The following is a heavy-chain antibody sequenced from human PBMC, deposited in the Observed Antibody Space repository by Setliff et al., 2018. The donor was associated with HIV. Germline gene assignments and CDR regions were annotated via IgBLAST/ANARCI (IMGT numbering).Heavy chain of an antibody. CDR2: ISAYNGNT. CDR1: GYTFTSYG. V-gene: IGHV1-18*01. D-gene: IGHD4-17*01. Sequence: ASVKVSCKASGYTFTSYGISWVRQAPGQGLEWMGWISAYNGNTNYAQKLQGRVTMTTDTSTSTAYMELRSLRSDDTAVYYCSRGGPRYGDYFYFDYWGQGTLVTVSS. J-gene: IGHJ4*02. CDR3: SRGGPRYGDYFYFDY.